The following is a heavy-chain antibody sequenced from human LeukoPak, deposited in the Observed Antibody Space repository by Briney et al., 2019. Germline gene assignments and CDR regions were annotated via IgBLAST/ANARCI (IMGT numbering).Heavy chain of an antibody. CDR3: ARESSEAFDY. Sequence: GGSLRLSXAASGFTFSSYSINWVRQAPGKGLEWVSSIGSSSSSIYYADSVKGRFTTSRDNAKNSLYLQMNSLRADDTAVYYCARESSEAFDYWGQGTLVTVSS. V-gene: IGHV3-21*01. J-gene: IGHJ4*02. CDR1: GFTFSSYS. D-gene: IGHD6-25*01. CDR2: IGSSSSSI.